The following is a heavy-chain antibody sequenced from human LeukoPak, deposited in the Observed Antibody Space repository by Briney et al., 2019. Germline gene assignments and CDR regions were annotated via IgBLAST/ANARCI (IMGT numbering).Heavy chain of an antibody. CDR3: AGDVAAAGSINWFDP. D-gene: IGHD6-13*01. Sequence: SVKASCKASGGTFSSYAISWVRQAPGQGLEWMGRIIPILGIANYAQKFQGRVTITADKSTSTAYMELSSLRSEDTAVYYCAGDVAAAGSINWFDPWGQGTLVTVSS. CDR1: GGTFSSYA. V-gene: IGHV1-69*04. J-gene: IGHJ5*02. CDR2: IIPILGIA.